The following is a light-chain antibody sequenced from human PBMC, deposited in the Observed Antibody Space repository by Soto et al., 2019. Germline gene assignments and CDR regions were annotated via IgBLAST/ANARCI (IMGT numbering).Light chain of an antibody. Sequence: EIVLTQSPGTLSLSPGERATLSCRASQSVSSTYLAWYQQKPGQAPRLLIYSASSRATGIPDRFRGGGSATDFTLTISRLEPEDFAVYYCQQYGRSPRTFGQGTKVEIK. CDR2: SAS. CDR3: QQYGRSPRT. V-gene: IGKV3-20*01. J-gene: IGKJ1*01. CDR1: QSVSSTY.